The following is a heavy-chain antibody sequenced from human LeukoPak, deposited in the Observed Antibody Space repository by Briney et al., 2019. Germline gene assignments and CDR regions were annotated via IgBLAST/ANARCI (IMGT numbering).Heavy chain of an antibody. D-gene: IGHD3-10*01. V-gene: IGHV1-46*01. CDR2: INPSGGST. CDR1: GYTFTSYY. J-gene: IGHJ6*03. CDR3: AREGGLWFGESPNYYYYMDV. Sequence: ASVKVSCKASGYTFTSYYMHWVRQAPGQGLEWMGIINPSGGSTSYAQKFQGRVTMTRDTSTSTVYMELSSLRSEDTAVYYCAREGGLWFGESPNYYYYMDVWGKGTTVTISS.